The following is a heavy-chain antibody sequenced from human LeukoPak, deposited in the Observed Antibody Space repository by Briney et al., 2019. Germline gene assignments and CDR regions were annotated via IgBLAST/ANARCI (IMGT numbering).Heavy chain of an antibody. CDR1: GGSFSGYY. J-gene: IGHJ4*02. V-gene: IGHV4-34*01. CDR3: ARSRSIAARVYFDS. CDR2: IYHSGST. D-gene: IGHD6-6*01. Sequence: PSETLSLTCAVYGGSFSGYYWSWIRQPPGKGLEWIANIYHSGSTYYNPSLKSRVSISVDTSKNQFSLKLSSVTAADTAVYYCARSRSIAARVYFDSWGQGTLVTVSS.